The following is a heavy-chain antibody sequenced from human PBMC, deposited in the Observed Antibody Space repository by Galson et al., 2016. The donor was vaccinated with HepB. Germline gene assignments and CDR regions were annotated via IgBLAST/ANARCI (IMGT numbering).Heavy chain of an antibody. J-gene: IGHJ3*01. CDR3: TRSLPSINWHAFDV. CDR2: IDWTDDK. CDR1: GFSITASGMF. V-gene: IGHV2-70*13. D-gene: IGHD1-20*01. Sequence: PALVKPTQTLTLTCTCSGFSITASGMFVSWIRQTPGKALEWLAMIDWTDDKYFSPSLMPRLALSGDASNNQIVLTMTDMDPVDTATYYCTRSLPSINWHAFDVWGPGAGVTVSS.